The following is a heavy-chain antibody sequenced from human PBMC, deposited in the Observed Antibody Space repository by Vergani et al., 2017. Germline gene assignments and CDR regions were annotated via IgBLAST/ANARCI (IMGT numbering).Heavy chain of an antibody. CDR1: GGSISSGSYY. Sequence: QVQLQESGPGLVKPSQTLSLTCTVSGGSISSGSYYWSWIRQPAGKGLEWIGRIYTSGSTNYNPSLKSRVTISVDTSKNQFSLKLSSVTAADTAVYYCAREPLPDPLVGIAVAGIDYWGQGTLVTVSS. CDR2: IYTSGST. V-gene: IGHV4-61*02. J-gene: IGHJ4*02. D-gene: IGHD6-19*01. CDR3: AREPLPDPLVGIAVAGIDY.